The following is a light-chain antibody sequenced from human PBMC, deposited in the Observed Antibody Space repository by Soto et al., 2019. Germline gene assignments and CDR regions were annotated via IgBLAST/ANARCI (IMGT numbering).Light chain of an antibody. CDR2: TSG. CDR3: QQTYSTPYT. CDR1: QRITTY. V-gene: IGKV1-39*01. J-gene: IGKJ2*01. Sequence: IQMTQSPSSLSASVGDRVTITCRASQRITTYLNWYQQKPGEAPKLLISTSGTLQRGVPSRFSGSASGTDFTLTITALRPEDFATYFCQQTYSTPYTFGQGTKPEIK.